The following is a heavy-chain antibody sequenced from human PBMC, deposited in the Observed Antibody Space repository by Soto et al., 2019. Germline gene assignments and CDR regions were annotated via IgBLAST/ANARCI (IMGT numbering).Heavy chain of an antibody. CDR3: ARDVGGSSIVAAYYYYYGMDV. Sequence: GGSLRLSCAASGFTFSSYGMHWVRQAPGKGLEWVAVIWYDGSNKYYVDSVKGRFTISRDNSKNTLYLQMNSLRAEDTAVYYCARDVGGSSIVAAYYYYYGMDVWGQGTTVTVSS. CDR2: IWYDGSNK. CDR1: GFTFSSYG. D-gene: IGHD6-6*01. V-gene: IGHV3-33*01. J-gene: IGHJ6*02.